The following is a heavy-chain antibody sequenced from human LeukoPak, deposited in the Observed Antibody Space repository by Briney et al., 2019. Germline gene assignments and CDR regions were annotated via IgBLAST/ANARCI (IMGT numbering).Heavy chain of an antibody. CDR1: GGSISSGSYY. J-gene: IGHJ4*02. CDR2: IYTSGST. Sequence: SETLSLTCTVSGGSISSGSYYWSWIRQPAGKGLEWIGRIYTSGSTNYNPSLKSRVTMSVDTSKNQFSLKLSSVTAADTAVYYCARERSYYYDSSGSLWGQGTLVTVSS. V-gene: IGHV4-61*02. CDR3: ARERSYYYDSSGSL. D-gene: IGHD3-22*01.